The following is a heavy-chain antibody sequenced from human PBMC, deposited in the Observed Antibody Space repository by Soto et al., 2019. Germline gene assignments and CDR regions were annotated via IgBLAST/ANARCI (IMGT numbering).Heavy chain of an antibody. J-gene: IGHJ6*02. CDR1: GFTFSDYY. CDR3: ARGYYYGSGSYLGV. CDR2: ISSSGSTI. V-gene: IGHV3-11*01. D-gene: IGHD3-10*01. Sequence: LRLSCAASGFTFSDYYMSWIRQAPGKGLEWVPYISSSGSTIYYADSVKGRFTISRDNAKNSLYLQMNSLRAEDTAVYYCARGYYYGSGSYLGVWGQGTTVTVSS.